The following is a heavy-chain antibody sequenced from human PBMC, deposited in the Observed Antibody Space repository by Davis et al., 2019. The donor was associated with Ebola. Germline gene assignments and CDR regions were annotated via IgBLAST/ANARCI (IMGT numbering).Heavy chain of an antibody. CDR1: GGSFSGYY. CDR2: IYYSGST. V-gene: IGHV4-59*01. Sequence: GSLRLSCAVYGGSFSGYYWSWIRQPPGKGLEWIGYIYYSGSTNYNPSLKSRVTISVDTSKNQFSLKLSSVTAADTAVYYCARGRFLEWAIDYWGQGTLVTVSS. J-gene: IGHJ4*02. CDR3: ARGRFLEWAIDY. D-gene: IGHD3-3*01.